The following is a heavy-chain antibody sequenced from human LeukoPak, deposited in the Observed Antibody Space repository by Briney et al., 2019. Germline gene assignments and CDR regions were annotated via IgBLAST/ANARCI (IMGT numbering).Heavy chain of an antibody. CDR1: GASVNSGSYY. J-gene: IGHJ4*02. V-gene: IGHV4-61*01. CDR3: ARDIGTVDNY. Sequence: SETLSLTCTVSGASVNSGSYYWNWIRQPPGKGLEWIGYIYNSGSTNYNPSLKSRVTISVDTSKNQLSLKLSSVTAADTAVYYCARDIGTVDNYWGQGTLVTVSS. CDR2: IYNSGST. D-gene: IGHD2-15*01.